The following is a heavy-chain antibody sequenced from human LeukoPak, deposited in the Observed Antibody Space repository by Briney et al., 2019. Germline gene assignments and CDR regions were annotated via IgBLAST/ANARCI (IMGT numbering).Heavy chain of an antibody. CDR1: GYTFTGYY. Sequence: ASVKVSRKASGYTFTGYYMHWVRQAPGQGLEWMGWINPNSGGTNYAQKFQGRVTMTRDTSISTAYMELSSLRSEDTAVYYCATLPPYYDSSGYYTDYWGQGTLVTVSS. D-gene: IGHD3-22*01. CDR2: INPNSGGT. CDR3: ATLPPYYDSSGYYTDY. V-gene: IGHV1-2*02. J-gene: IGHJ4*02.